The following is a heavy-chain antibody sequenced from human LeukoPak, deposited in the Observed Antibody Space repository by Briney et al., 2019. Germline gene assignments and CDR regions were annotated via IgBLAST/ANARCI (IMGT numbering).Heavy chain of an antibody. D-gene: IGHD1-1*01. Sequence: GSLRLSCAASGFTFSVSWMSWVRQAPGKGLEWVANIKHDGNEKYYVDSVKGRFTISRDNAKNSLYLQMNSLSAEDTAVYYCARGGTTFEHWGQGTLVTVSS. CDR1: GFTFSVSW. CDR3: ARGGTTFEH. J-gene: IGHJ4*02. V-gene: IGHV3-7*01. CDR2: IKHDGNEK.